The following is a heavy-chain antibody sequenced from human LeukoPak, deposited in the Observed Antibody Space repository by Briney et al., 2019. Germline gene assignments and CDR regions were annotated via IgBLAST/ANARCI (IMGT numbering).Heavy chain of an antibody. CDR1: GLTFPSFA. D-gene: IGHD5-18*01. CDR3: ARGYSFADY. V-gene: IGHV3-53*01. Sequence: GGSLRLSCTASGLTFPSFAMTWVRQAPGKGLEWVSVIYSGGSTYYADSVKGRFTISRDNSVNTLCLQMSSLRAEDTAVYYCARGYSFADYWGQGTLVTVSS. J-gene: IGHJ4*02. CDR2: IYSGGST.